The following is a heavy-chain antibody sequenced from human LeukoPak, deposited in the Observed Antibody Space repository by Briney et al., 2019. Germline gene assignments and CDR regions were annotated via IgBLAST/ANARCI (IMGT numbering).Heavy chain of an antibody. CDR3: ARAGIAAAEFDF. V-gene: IGHV3-21*01. D-gene: IGHD6-13*01. CDR1: GFTFNDHT. Sequence: GGSLRLSCAASGFTFNDHTMNRVRQAPGKGLEWVSSISTHGSYIYYADSVKGRFTISRDNARNSLYLQMNSLRADDTSVYFCARAGIAAAEFDFWGQGTLVTVSS. CDR2: ISTHGSYI. J-gene: IGHJ4*02.